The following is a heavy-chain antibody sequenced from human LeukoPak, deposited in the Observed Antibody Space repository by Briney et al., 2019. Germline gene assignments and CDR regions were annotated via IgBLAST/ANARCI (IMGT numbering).Heavy chain of an antibody. Sequence: PSETLSLTCAVSGASIYTSNWWTWVRQPPGKGLEWIGEIYHSEDTNYNPSLKSRVTISVDMSKNQFSLKVNSVTAADTAVYLCSRLFSGSPGDYWGQGILVTVSS. CDR2: IYHSEDT. D-gene: IGHD1-26*01. CDR1: GASIYTSNW. V-gene: IGHV4-4*02. J-gene: IGHJ4*01. CDR3: SRLFSGSPGDY.